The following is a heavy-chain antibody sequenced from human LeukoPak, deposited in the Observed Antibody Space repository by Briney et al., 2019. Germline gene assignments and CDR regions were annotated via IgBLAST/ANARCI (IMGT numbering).Heavy chain of an antibody. CDR1: GYTFTSYY. Sequence: ASVKVSCKASGYTFTSYYMHWVRQAPGQGLEWMGIINPSGGGTSYAQKFQGRVTMTRDTSTSTVYMELSSLRSEDTAVYYCARSAGKFHKIDYWGQGTLVTVSS. V-gene: IGHV1-46*03. CDR3: ARSAGKFHKIDY. CDR2: INPSGGGT. D-gene: IGHD6-13*01. J-gene: IGHJ4*02.